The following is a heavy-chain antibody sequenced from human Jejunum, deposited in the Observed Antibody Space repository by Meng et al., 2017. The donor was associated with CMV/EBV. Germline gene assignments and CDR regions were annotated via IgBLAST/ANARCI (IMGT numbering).Heavy chain of an antibody. CDR1: GYAFTTYH. D-gene: IGHD1-1*01. Sequence: SCKASGYAFTTYHMHWVRQAPGQGLEYMGLIFSNGNKKYEEKFQGRVAVTRDTTTATVYMELSGLTSDDTAVYFCAREYPSTFYFDYWGQGALVTVSS. CDR2: IFSNGNK. CDR3: AREYPSTFYFDY. J-gene: IGHJ4*02. V-gene: IGHV1-46*01.